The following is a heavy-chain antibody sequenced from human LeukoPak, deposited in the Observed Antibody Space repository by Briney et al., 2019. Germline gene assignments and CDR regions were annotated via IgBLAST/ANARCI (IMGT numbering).Heavy chain of an antibody. D-gene: IGHD6-6*01. CDR1: GGSISSIGYY. CDR2: IYYSGST. CDR3: ASLIAARRRGPSVFDY. Sequence: PSQTLSLNCTVSGGSISSIGYYWSWIRQHPGKGLEWIGYIYYSGSTYYNPSLKSRVTISVDTSKNQFSLKLSSVTAADTAVYYCASLIAARRRGPSVFDYWGQGTLVTVSS. V-gene: IGHV4-31*03. J-gene: IGHJ4*02.